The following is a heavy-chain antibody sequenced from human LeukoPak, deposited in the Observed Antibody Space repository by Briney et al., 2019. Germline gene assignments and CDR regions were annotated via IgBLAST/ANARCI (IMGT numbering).Heavy chain of an antibody. V-gene: IGHV4-4*09. J-gene: IGHJ3*02. CDR3: ARLVCSSTSCYPPGIFDI. D-gene: IGHD2-2*01. CDR1: GGSISSHY. CDR2: IYTSGST. Sequence: SETLSLTCTVSGGSISSHYWSWIRQPPGKGLEWIGYIYTSGSTNYNPSLKSRVTISVDTYKNQFSLKLSSVTAADTAVYYCARLVCSSTSCYPPGIFDIWGQGTMVTVSS.